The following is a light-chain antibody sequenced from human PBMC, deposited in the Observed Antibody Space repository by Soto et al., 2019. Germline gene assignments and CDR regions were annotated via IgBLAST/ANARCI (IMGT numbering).Light chain of an antibody. V-gene: IGKV1-39*01. CDR1: QAISNY. Sequence: DLQMTQSPSSLSASVGDRVTITCRSSQAISNYVSWYQQEPRKAPRLLIYAASSLQSGVPSRFSACGSGTDFTLTISGLQPEDFGTYFCQQTYTYPNSFGQGTKVEIK. CDR3: QQTYTYPNS. CDR2: AAS. J-gene: IGKJ1*01.